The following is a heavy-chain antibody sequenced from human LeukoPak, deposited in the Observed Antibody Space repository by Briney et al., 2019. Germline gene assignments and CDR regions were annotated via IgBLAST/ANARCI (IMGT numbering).Heavy chain of an antibody. CDR2: ISSSSSYI. V-gene: IGHV3-21*01. CDR1: GFTFSSYS. D-gene: IGHD6-19*01. J-gene: IGHJ4*02. CDR3: ARDSEQWLVAHCDY. Sequence: GGSLRLSCAASGFTFSSYSVNWVRQAPGKGLEWVSSISSSSSYIYYADSVKGRFTISRDNAKNSLYLQMNSLRAEDTAVYYCARDSEQWLVAHCDYWGQGTLVTVPS.